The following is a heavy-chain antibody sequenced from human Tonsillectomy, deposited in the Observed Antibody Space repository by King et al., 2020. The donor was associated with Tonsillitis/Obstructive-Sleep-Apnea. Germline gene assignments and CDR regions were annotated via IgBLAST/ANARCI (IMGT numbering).Heavy chain of an antibody. CDR1: GGSISSRHW. J-gene: IGHJ4*02. CDR2: IYESGTT. CDR3: ACQHLGDYFDS. V-gene: IGHV4-4*02. Sequence: VQLQESGPGLVNPSGTLSLTCTVSGGSISSRHWWSWVRQSPGEGLEWIGQIYESGTTNYNPYHKIPVAISLDKTKNQFSLNLNYVTASDTAVYHCACQHLGDYFDSWGQGTLVTVSS.